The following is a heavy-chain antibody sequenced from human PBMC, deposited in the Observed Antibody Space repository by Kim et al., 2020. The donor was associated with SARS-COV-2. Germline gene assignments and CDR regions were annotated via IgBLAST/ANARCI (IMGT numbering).Heavy chain of an antibody. CDR3: ARERTGSIAAAGGDYGMDV. V-gene: IGHV3-13*01. J-gene: IGHJ6*02. D-gene: IGHD6-13*01. Sequence: GRFTISRENAKNSLYLQMNSLRAGDTAVYYCARERTGSIAAAGGDYGMDVWGQGTTVTVSS.